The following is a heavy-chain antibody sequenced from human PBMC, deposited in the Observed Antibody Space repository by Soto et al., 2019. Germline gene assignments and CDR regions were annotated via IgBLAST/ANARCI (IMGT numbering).Heavy chain of an antibody. J-gene: IGHJ4*02. V-gene: IGHV1-46*01. CDR2: INPSGVTT. CDR1: GYSFGSHN. CDR3: ARVYEYSSGWYDFDY. D-gene: IGHD6-19*01. Sequence: ASVKVSCKASGYSFGSHNMHWVRQAPGQGLEWMGVINPSGVTTNYAQKFRGRLTLTRDTSTTTVHMELSSPRSEDTAVYYCARVYEYSSGWYDFDYWGQGTLVTVSS.